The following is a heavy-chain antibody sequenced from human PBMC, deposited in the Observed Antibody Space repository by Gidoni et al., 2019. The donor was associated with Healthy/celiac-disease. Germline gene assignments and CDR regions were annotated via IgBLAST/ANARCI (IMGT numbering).Heavy chain of an antibody. V-gene: IGHV3-49*05. CDR3: TWYGKLPFDY. CDR2: IRSKAYGGTT. J-gene: IGHJ4*02. CDR1: GFTFGDYA. Sequence: EVQLVESGGGLVKPGRSLRLSCTASGFTFGDYAMSWFRQAPGKGLEWVGFIRSKAYGGTTEYAASVKGRFTISRDDSKSIAYLQMNSLKTEDTAVYYCTWYGKLPFDYWGQGTLVTVSS. D-gene: IGHD6-13*01.